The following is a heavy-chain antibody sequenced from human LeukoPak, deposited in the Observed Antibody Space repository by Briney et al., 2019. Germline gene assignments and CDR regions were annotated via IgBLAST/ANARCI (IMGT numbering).Heavy chain of an antibody. Sequence: ASVTVSCTASGYTFTGYYMHWVRQAPGQGLEWMGWINPNSGGTNYAQKFQGRVTMTRDTSISTAYMELSRLRSDDTAVYYCARSYRTSRLEFPFDYWGQGTLVTVSS. CDR3: ARSYRTSRLEFPFDY. CDR1: GYTFTGYY. CDR2: INPNSGGT. J-gene: IGHJ4*02. D-gene: IGHD1-14*01. V-gene: IGHV1-2*02.